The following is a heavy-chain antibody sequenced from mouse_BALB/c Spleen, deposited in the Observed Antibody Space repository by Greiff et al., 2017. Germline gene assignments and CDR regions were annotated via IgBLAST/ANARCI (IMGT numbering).Heavy chain of an antibody. D-gene: IGHD1-1*01. V-gene: IGHV2-6-7*01. CDR1: GFSLTGYG. Sequence: VHLVESGPGLVAPSQSLSITCTVSGFSLTGYGVYWVRQPPGKGLEWLGMICGDGSTDYNSALISRLSISKDNSKSQVFLKMNSLQTDDTARYYCATHYYGSSPFAYWGQGTLVTVSA. J-gene: IGHJ3*01. CDR2: ICGDGST. CDR3: ATHYYGSSPFAY.